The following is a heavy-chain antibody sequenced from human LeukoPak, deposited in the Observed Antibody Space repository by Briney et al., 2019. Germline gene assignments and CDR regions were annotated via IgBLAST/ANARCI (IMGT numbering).Heavy chain of an antibody. Sequence: ASVKVSCKASGYTFTSYDINWVRQATGQGLEWMEWMNPNSGNTGYAQKFQGRVTMTRNTSISTAYMELSSLRSEDTAVYYCARGFRYCSSTSCSFYYFDYWGQGTLVTVSS. V-gene: IGHV1-8*01. D-gene: IGHD2-2*01. CDR3: ARGFRYCSSTSCSFYYFDY. CDR2: MNPNSGNT. CDR1: GYTFTSYD. J-gene: IGHJ4*02.